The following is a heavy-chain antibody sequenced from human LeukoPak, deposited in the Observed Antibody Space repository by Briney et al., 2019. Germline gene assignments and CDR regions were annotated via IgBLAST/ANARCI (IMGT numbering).Heavy chain of an antibody. V-gene: IGHV4-34*01. CDR1: GGSFSGYY. CDR2: INHSGST. J-gene: IGHJ4*02. Sequence: SETLSLTCAVYGGSFSGYYWSWIRQPPGKGLEWIGEINHSGSTNYNPSLKSRVTISVDTSKNQFSLKLSSVTAADTAVYYCARVYYDPYFDYWGQGTLVTVSS. CDR3: ARVYYDPYFDY. D-gene: IGHD3-22*01.